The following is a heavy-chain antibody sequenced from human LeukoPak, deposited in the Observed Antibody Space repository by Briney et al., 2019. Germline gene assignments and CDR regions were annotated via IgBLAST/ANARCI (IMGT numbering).Heavy chain of an antibody. CDR2: INPNSGGT. CDR3: ARVMIATHDAFDI. V-gene: IGHV1-2*02. D-gene: IGHD6-6*01. Sequence: ASVKVSCKASEYTFTGYYMHWVRQAPGQGLEWMGWINPNSGGTNYAQKFQGRVTMTRDTSISTAYMELSRLRSDDTAVYYCARVMIATHDAFDIWGQGTMVTVSS. CDR1: EYTFTGYY. J-gene: IGHJ3*02.